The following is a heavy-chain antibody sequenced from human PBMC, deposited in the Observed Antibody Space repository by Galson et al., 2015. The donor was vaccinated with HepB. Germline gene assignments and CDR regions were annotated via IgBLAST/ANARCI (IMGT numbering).Heavy chain of an antibody. CDR1: GFTFSTYA. J-gene: IGHJ6*02. Sequence: SLRLSCAASGFTFSTYAMHWVRQAPGKGLEWVAVISYDGTNEYYVDSVKGRFTISRDNSKNTPYLQMNSLRVEDTAVYYCATDFWSGFLRLYYYYGMDVWGQGTTVTVSS. CDR2: ISYDGTNE. CDR3: ATDFWSGFLRLYYYYGMDV. D-gene: IGHD3-3*01. V-gene: IGHV3-30*04.